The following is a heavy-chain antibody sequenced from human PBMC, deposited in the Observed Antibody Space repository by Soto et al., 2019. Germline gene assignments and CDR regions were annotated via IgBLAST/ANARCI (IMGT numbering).Heavy chain of an antibody. CDR3: ARMCTYDFSGYYDSALDL. V-gene: IGHV3-23*01. D-gene: IGHD3-3*01. CDR1: GFTFSNYA. CDR2: ISGSGGGT. Sequence: EVLLLESGGGLVQPGGSLRLSCAASGFTFSNYAMSWVRQAPGKGLEWVSGISGSGGGTDYADSVKGRFTISRDNSKHSLSQQISRVRVFDTALVYRARMCTYDFSGYYDSALDLWGQGKMVTVSS. J-gene: IGHJ3*01.